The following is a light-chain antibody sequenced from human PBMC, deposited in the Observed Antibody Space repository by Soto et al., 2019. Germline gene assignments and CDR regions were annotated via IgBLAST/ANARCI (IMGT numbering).Light chain of an antibody. CDR3: SSYAGSNIGV. CDR2: EVS. CDR1: SSDVGGYNF. Sequence: QSALTRPPSASGSPGQSVAISCTGTSSDVGGYNFVSWYQHLPGKAPKLMIYEVSKRPSGVPDRFSGSKSDNTASLTVTGLQTEDEADYYCSSYAGSNIGVFGGGTKLTVL. J-gene: IGLJ2*01. V-gene: IGLV2-8*01.